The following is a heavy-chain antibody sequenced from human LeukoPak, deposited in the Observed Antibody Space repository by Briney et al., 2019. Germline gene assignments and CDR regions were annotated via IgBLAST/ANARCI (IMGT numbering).Heavy chain of an antibody. CDR3: ASLLWVISFAY. J-gene: IGHJ4*02. V-gene: IGHV4-39*01. CDR2: IYYSGST. Sequence: SQTLSLTCTVSGGSISSNNYYWGWSRQPPGKGVERIGSIYYSGSTYYNPSLTSRVTLSVDTSKNQFSLKLSSVTAADTAVYYCASLLWVISFAYWGQGTLVTVSS. CDR1: GGSISSNNYY. D-gene: IGHD2-21*01.